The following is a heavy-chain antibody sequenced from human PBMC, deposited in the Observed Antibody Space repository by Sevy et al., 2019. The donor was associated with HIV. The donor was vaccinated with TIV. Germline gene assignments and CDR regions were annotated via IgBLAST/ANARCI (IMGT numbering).Heavy chain of an antibody. D-gene: IGHD3-3*01. CDR3: TTDHTLPGFTIFGVVSDAFDI. CDR2: IKSKTDGGTT. J-gene: IGHJ3*02. Sequence: GGSLRLSCAASGFTFSNAWMSWVRQAPGKGLEWVGRIKSKTDGGTTDYAAPVKGRFTNSRDDSKNTLYLHMNSLKTADTAVYYCTTDHTLPGFTIFGVVSDAFDIWGQGTMVTVSS. V-gene: IGHV3-15*01. CDR1: GFTFSNAW.